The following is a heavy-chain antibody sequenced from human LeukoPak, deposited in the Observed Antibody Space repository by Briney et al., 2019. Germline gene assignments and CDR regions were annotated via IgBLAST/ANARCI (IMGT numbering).Heavy chain of an antibody. CDR2: IKSKTDGGTT. CDR1: GFTFSNAW. Sequence: GGSLRLSCAASGFTFSNAWISWVRQAPGKGLEWVGRIKSKTDGGTTDYAAPVKGRFTISRDDSKNTLYLQMNSLKTEDTAVYYCTTDSIYCSGGSCYSVYPDYWGQGTLVTVSS. V-gene: IGHV3-15*01. J-gene: IGHJ4*02. D-gene: IGHD2-15*01. CDR3: TTDSIYCSGGSCYSVYPDY.